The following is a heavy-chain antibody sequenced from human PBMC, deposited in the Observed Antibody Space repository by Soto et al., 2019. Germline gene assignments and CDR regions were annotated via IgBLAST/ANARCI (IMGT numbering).Heavy chain of an antibody. CDR1: GFTFSNAW. D-gene: IGHD3-9*01. Sequence: GGSLRLSCAASGFTFSNAWMSWVRQAPGKGLEWVGRIKSKTDGGTTDYAAPVKGRFTISRDDATNTPYLQMNSLKTEATAVYYCTTVRDYDILTGYSGWFDPWGQGTLVTVSS. J-gene: IGHJ5*02. CDR3: TTVRDYDILTGYSGWFDP. CDR2: IKSKTDGGTT. V-gene: IGHV3-15*01.